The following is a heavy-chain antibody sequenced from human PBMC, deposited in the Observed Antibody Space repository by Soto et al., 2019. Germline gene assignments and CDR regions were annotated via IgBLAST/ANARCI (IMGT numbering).Heavy chain of an antibody. Sequence: SETLSLTCTVSGGSITNYYWSWIRQPAGKGLEWIGRIYTKERTNYNLSFRNRVTMSVDTSKNQFSLKLDAVTAADTAVYYCARDDSKDGGNNWFDPWGQGTLVTVSS. V-gene: IGHV4-4*07. CDR1: GGSITNYY. CDR2: IYTKERT. CDR3: ARDDSKDGGNNWFDP. D-gene: IGHD2-21*01. J-gene: IGHJ5*02.